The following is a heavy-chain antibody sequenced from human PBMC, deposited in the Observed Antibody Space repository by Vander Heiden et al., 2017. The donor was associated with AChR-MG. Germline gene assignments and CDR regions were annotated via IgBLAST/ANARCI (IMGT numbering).Heavy chain of an antibody. CDR2: MNPNSGTT. CDR3: ATDSSGYYFRAAWDH. Sequence: QVQLVQSGAEVKKPGASVKVSRKTSGYRFTSYHIDWVRQAPGQGLEWMGWMNPNSGTTGYAQKFQGRLTMTRNTSITTAYMELTSLTSDDTAVYFCATDSSGYYFRAAWDHWGQGSLGTVSS. D-gene: IGHD3-22*01. V-gene: IGHV1-8*01. J-gene: IGHJ4*02. CDR1: GYRFTSYH.